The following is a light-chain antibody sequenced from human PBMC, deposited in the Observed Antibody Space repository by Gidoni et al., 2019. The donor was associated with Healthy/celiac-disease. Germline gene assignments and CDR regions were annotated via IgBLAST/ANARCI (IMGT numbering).Light chain of an antibody. J-gene: IGLJ2*01. CDR1: KLGDKY. CDR3: QAWDSSTVV. V-gene: IGLV3-1*01. CDR2: QDS. Sequence: SYELTQPPSVSVSPGQTASITCSGDKLGDKYACCYQQKQGQSPVLVIYQDSKQPSGIPERFSGSNSWNTATLTISGTQAMDEADYYCQAWDSSTVVFGGGTKLTVL.